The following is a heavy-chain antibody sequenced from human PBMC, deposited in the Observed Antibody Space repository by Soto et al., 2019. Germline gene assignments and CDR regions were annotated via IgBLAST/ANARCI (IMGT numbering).Heavy chain of an antibody. CDR2: ISPDGGRT. V-gene: IGHV1-46*01. CDR3: ATRDPGHY. Sequence: SVELTWKASGYSYTTSSMHWVRQAPGQGLEWMGIISPDGGRTSYAQKFQGRVTMTRDTSTSTVYMELSSLRSEDTAVYYCATRDPGHYWGQGTLVTVSS. J-gene: IGHJ4*02. CDR1: GYSYTTSS.